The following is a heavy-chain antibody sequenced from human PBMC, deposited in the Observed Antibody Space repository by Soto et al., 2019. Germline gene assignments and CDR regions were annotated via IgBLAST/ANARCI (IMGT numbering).Heavy chain of an antibody. D-gene: IGHD3-10*01. CDR3: ARVAITLIRGLKVDFYSMDV. Sequence: QAQLEQSGGEVKKPGSSVKVSCKASRVAFSKFIVTWVRQAPGLGLEWLGWISVYNGNKNYAKKVQGRVSMTADTSTSTAHMELRSLQSDDTAVYFCARVAITLIRGLKVDFYSMDVWGQGTTVTVSS. CDR2: ISVYNGNK. J-gene: IGHJ6*02. V-gene: IGHV1-18*01. CDR1: RVAFSKFI.